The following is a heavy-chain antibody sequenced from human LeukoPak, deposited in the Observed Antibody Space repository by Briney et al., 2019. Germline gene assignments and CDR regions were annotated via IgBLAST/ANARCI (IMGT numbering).Heavy chain of an antibody. D-gene: IGHD2-15*01. CDR1: GGSFSGYY. J-gene: IGHJ3*02. Sequence: SETLSLTCAVYGGSFSGYYWSWIRQPPGKGLEWIGEINHSGSTNYNPSPKSRVTISVDTSKNQFSLKLSSVTAADTAVYCCAIGCEGGGGSCYSDAFDIWGQRTMVTVSS. CDR3: AIGCEGGGGSCYSDAFDI. V-gene: IGHV4-34*01. CDR2: INHSGST.